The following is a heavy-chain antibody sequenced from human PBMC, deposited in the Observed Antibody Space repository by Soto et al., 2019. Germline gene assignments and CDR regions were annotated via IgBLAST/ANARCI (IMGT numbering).Heavy chain of an antibody. V-gene: IGHV1-18*01. Sequence: GASVKVSCKASGYTFTSYGISWVRQAPGQGLEWMGWISAYNGNTNYAQKLQGRVTMTTDTSTSTAYMELRSLRSDDTAVYYCARDGTGITGTTGWFDPWGQGTLVTVSS. CDR3: ARDGTGITGTTGWFDP. CDR2: ISAYNGNT. J-gene: IGHJ5*02. D-gene: IGHD1-7*01. CDR1: GYTFTSYG.